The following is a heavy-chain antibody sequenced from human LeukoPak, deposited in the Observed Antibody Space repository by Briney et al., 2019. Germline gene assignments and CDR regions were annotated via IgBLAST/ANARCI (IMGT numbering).Heavy chain of an antibody. J-gene: IGHJ4*02. CDR3: ASGGRLYDRSPYYHDY. Sequence: GASVKVSCKASGYTFTGYYIHWVRQAPGQGLEWMGWINPNSGGTDYAQKFLGRVTLTRDTSISTAYMDLSRLRSDDTAVYYCASGGRLYDRSPYYHDYWGQGTPVTVSS. V-gene: IGHV1-2*02. D-gene: IGHD3-22*01. CDR2: INPNSGGT. CDR1: GYTFTGYY.